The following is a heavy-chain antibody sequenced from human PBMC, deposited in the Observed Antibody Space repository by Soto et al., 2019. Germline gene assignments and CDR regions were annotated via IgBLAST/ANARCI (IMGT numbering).Heavy chain of an antibody. CDR2: IYYSGST. CDR3: ARRVYGSGSLFDP. V-gene: IGHV4-39*01. D-gene: IGHD3-10*01. CDR1: GGSISSSSYY. Sequence: QLQLQESGPGLVKPSETLSLTCTVSGGSISSSSYYWGWIRQPPGKGLEWIGSIYYSGSTYYNPSLKSRVTISVDTSKNQFSLKLSSVTAADTAVYYCARRVYGSGSLFDPWGQGTLVTVSS. J-gene: IGHJ5*02.